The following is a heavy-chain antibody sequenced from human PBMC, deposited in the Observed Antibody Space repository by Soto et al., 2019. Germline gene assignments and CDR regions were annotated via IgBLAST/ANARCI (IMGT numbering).Heavy chain of an antibody. D-gene: IGHD3-22*01. V-gene: IGHV4-61*03. J-gene: IGHJ4*02. Sequence: PSETLSLTCTVSGGSVSRDSCYWIWIRQPPGKGLEWIGYISNSGSTKYNPSLESRVTISIDTSKNHLSLKMSSVTAADTAVYYCARPTYYYERHFDYWGQGTLVTVSS. CDR3: ARPTYYYERHFDY. CDR2: ISNSGST. CDR1: GGSVSRDSCY.